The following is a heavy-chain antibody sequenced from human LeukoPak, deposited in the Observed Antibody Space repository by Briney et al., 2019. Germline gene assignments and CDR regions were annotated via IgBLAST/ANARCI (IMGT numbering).Heavy chain of an antibody. J-gene: IGHJ4*02. CDR3: ASDFGGSDDY. CDR1: RFTFSTYC. V-gene: IGHV3-7*01. CDR2: IKQDGSEE. Sequence: GGSLRLSCAASRFTFSTYCMSWVRQAPGKGLEWVANIKQDGSEEYYGDSVKGRFTISRHNAKHTLYLQMNSLGAEDTAVYSCASDFGGSDDYWGQGTLVTVSS. D-gene: IGHD2-15*01.